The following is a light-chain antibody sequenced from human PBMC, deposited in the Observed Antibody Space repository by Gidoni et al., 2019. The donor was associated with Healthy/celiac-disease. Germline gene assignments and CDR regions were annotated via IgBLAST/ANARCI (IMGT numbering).Light chain of an antibody. Sequence: DIVMTQSPDSLAVSLGKRATINCKSSQSVLYSSNNKNYLAWYQQKPGQPPKLLIYWASTRESGVPDRFSGSGSGTDFTLTISSLQAEDVAVYYCQQYYSTLSWTFGQGTKLEIK. CDR1: QSVLYSSNNKNY. CDR3: QQYYSTLSWT. V-gene: IGKV4-1*01. CDR2: WAS. J-gene: IGKJ2*02.